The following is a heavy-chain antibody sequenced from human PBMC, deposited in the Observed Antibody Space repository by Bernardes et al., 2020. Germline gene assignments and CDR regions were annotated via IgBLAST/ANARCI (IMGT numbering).Heavy chain of an antibody. V-gene: IGHV3-23*01. Sequence: GGSLRLSCAASGFIFSSYAMSWVRQAPGNGLEWVSVISGSGDRTNYAGSVKGRFTISRDTSKSTLYLQMNSLREEDMAVYYCAKGRDSGYLVPFDYWGQGTLVTVSS. CDR3: AKGRDSGYLVPFDY. CDR1: GFIFSSYA. CDR2: ISGSGDRT. D-gene: IGHD3-22*01. J-gene: IGHJ4*02.